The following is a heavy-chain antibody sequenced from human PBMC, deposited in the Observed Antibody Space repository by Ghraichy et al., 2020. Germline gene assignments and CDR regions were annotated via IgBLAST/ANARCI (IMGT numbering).Heavy chain of an antibody. CDR2: INPPGTT. CDR1: VGSFSGYY. D-gene: IGHD5-18*01. J-gene: IGHJ3*02. V-gene: IGHV4-34*01. Sequence: GSLRLSCAVYVGSFSGYYWSWIRQPPGKGLEWIGEINPPGTTNNSPSLKSRLTMLVDTSKNQFSLKLKSVTAADTAVYYCARRRELWSAAEGDAFGMWGQGTMVTVSS. CDR3: ARRRELWSAAEGDAFGM.